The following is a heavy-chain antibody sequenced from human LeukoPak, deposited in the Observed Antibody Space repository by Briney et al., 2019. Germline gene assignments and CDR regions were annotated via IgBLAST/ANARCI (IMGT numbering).Heavy chain of an antibody. CDR2: IYPGDSDT. D-gene: IGHD2-2*02. V-gene: IGHV5-51*01. CDR3: ARGPYCSSTSCYNFEEFFDY. J-gene: IGHJ4*02. CDR1: GYSFTSYW. Sequence: KVSCKGSGYSFTSYWIGWVRQMPGKGLEWMGIIYPGDSDTRYSPSFQGQVTISADKSISTAYLQWSSLKASDTAMYYCARGPYCSSTSCYNFEEFFDYWGQGTLVTVSS.